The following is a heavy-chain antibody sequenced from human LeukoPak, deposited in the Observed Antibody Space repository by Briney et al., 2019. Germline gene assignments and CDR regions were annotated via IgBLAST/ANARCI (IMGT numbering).Heavy chain of an antibody. CDR3: ARDSFSTHYDTLTGSQRGFDY. J-gene: IGHJ4*02. V-gene: IGHV1-18*01. D-gene: IGHD3-9*01. Sequence: ASVKVSCKASGYTFTSYGISWVRQAPGQGLEWMGWISAYNGNTNYAQKLQGRVTMTTDTSTSTAYMELRSLRSDDTAVYYCARDSFSTHYDTLTGSQRGFDYWGQGTLVTVSS. CDR1: GYTFTSYG. CDR2: ISAYNGNT.